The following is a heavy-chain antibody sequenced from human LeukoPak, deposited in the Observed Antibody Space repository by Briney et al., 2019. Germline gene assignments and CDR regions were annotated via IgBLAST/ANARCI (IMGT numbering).Heavy chain of an antibody. Sequence: GGCLRLSCAASGFTFSSFAISWVSQARGKGLEWVSAISGSGGSTYYADSVKGRFTISRDNSKNTLYLQMNSLRAEDTAVYYCAKVDSTNWFDPWGQGTLVTVSS. CDR2: ISGSGGST. D-gene: IGHD2-15*01. CDR3: AKVDSTNWFDP. CDR1: GFTFSSFA. J-gene: IGHJ5*02. V-gene: IGHV3-23*01.